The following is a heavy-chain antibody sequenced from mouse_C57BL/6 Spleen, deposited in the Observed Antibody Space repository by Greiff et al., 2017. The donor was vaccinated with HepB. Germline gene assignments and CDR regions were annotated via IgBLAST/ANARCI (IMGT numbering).Heavy chain of an antibody. J-gene: IGHJ2*01. CDR3: ARGGPYDYDVDY. V-gene: IGHV5-17*01. D-gene: IGHD2-4*01. Sequence: EVHLVESGGGLVKPGGSLKLSCAASGFTFSDYGMHWVRQAPEKGLEWVAYISSGSSTIYYADTVKGRFTISRDNAKNTLFLQLTSLRSEDTAMYYCARGGPYDYDVDYWGQGTTLTVSS. CDR2: ISSGSSTI. CDR1: GFTFSDYG.